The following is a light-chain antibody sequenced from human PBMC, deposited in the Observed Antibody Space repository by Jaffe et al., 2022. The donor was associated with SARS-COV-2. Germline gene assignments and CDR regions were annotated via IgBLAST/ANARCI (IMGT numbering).Light chain of an antibody. Sequence: DIPLTQSPSFLSASVGDRVTITCRASQGITSYLAWYQQKPGKAPKPLIYTASTLQSGVPSRFSGSGSGTEFTLTISSLQPEDFATYYCQQFNSYPITFGQGTRLEIK. CDR3: QQFNSYPIT. CDR1: QGITSY. CDR2: TAS. V-gene: IGKV1-9*01. J-gene: IGKJ5*01.